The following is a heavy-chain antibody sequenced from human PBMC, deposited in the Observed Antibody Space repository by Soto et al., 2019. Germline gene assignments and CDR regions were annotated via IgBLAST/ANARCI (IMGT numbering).Heavy chain of an antibody. D-gene: IGHD1-26*01. CDR2: MQPSTGRT. CDR1: GYSFTSLD. V-gene: IGHV1-8*01. J-gene: IGHJ4*02. CDR3: ARGVSAGVDY. Sequence: QVQLVQSGAEGREPGASVKVSCKASGYSFTSLDINWVRQTAGQGLEWMGWMQPSTGRTGYAQKFQGRVTMTRDTSINTADMALTTLSSDDTAFYYCARGVSAGVDYGGQGTLVTVSS.